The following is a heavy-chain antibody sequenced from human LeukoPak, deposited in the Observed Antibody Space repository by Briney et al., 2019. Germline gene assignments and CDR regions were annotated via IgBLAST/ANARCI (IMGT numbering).Heavy chain of an antibody. J-gene: IGHJ4*02. CDR3: AKDNGLWLLGPFDY. D-gene: IGHD5-18*01. CDR2: ISTDGSRP. V-gene: IGHV3-74*01. CDR1: GFTFSSHW. Sequence: PGGSLRLSCAASGFTFSSHWMHWVRQAPGKGLVWVSGISTDGSRPRYADSVNGRFTISRDNSKNTLYLQMNSLRAEDTAVYYCAKDNGLWLLGPFDYWGQGTLVTVSS.